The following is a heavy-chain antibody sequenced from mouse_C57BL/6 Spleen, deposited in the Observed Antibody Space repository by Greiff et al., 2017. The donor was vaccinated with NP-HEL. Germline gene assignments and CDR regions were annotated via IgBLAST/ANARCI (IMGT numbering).Heavy chain of an antibody. CDR3: ANYDGYYYFDY. Sequence: VQLKESGPELVKPGASVKMSCKASGYTFTDYNMHWVKQSHGKSLEWIGYINPNNGGTSYNQKFKGKATLTVNKSSSTAYMELRSLTSEDSAVYYCANYDGYYYFDYWGQGTTLTVSS. CDR2: INPNNGGT. V-gene: IGHV1-22*01. D-gene: IGHD2-3*01. J-gene: IGHJ2*01. CDR1: GYTFTDYN.